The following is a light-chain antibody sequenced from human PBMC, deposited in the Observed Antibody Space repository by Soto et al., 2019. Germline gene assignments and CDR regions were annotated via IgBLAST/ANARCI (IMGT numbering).Light chain of an antibody. CDR3: QVWDSGSAHVL. CDR2: SDT. V-gene: IGLV3-21*01. CDR1: NIGSKG. J-gene: IGLJ2*01. Sequence: SYEMTQPPSVSVAPGETARISCGGNNIGSKGVHWYQQKPGQAPVLVIYSDTDLPPVIPERCSGSNSANMATLTISRVEAGDEADYYCQVWDSGSAHVLFGGGTKLTVL.